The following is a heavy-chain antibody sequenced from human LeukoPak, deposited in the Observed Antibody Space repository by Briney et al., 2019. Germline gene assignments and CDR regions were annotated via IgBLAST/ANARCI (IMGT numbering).Heavy chain of an antibody. CDR3: ATNAVAGSY. Sequence: QPGGSLRLSCAASGFTFSTYWMNWFRQAPGRGLEWVAKIKQDGSEKYYVDSVKGRFTISRDNAKKSLYLQINRLRAEDTAVYYCATNAVAGSYWGQGTLVTVSS. D-gene: IGHD6-19*01. CDR2: IKQDGSEK. V-gene: IGHV3-7*01. J-gene: IGHJ4*02. CDR1: GFTFSTYW.